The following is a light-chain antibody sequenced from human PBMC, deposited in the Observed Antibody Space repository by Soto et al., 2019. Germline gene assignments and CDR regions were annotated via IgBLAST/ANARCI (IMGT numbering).Light chain of an antibody. CDR1: QDITNG. CDR2: DAS. J-gene: IGKJ3*01. V-gene: IGKV1-33*01. Sequence: DIQMTQSPSPLFASVGAGVTITCQAGQDITNGLNWYQQKPGRAPKLLIYDASKLETGVPSRFSGGGSGTDFTFTISSLQPEDIGTYYCQQCDTLPFTFGPGTKVDIK. CDR3: QQCDTLPFT.